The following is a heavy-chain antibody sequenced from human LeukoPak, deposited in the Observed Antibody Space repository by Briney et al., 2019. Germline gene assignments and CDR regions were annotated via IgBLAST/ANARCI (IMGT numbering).Heavy chain of an antibody. CDR3: AKEYSGSNYDC. CDR1: GFTFNNAW. CDR2: ISFDGSNK. J-gene: IGHJ4*02. Sequence: GGSLRISCAASGFTFNNAWMNWVRQAPGKGLEWVTVISFDGSNKYYADSVKGRFTISRDNSKNTLYLQMNSLRAEDTAVYYCAKEYSGSNYDCWGQGTLVTVSS. V-gene: IGHV3-30*18. D-gene: IGHD1-26*01.